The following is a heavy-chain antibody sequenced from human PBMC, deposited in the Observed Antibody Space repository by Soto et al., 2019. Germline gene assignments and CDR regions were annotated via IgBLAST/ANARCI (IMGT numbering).Heavy chain of an antibody. D-gene: IGHD4-4*01. CDR2: IYHSGST. Sequence: PSETLSLTCAVSGGSISSGGYSWSWIRQPPGKGLEWIGYIYHSGSTYYNPSLKSRVTISVDRSKNQFSLKLSSVTAADTAVYYCARHPNSNYGYYYGMDVWGQGTTVTVSS. J-gene: IGHJ6*02. CDR3: ARHPNSNYGYYYGMDV. V-gene: IGHV4-30-2*01. CDR1: GGSISSGGYS.